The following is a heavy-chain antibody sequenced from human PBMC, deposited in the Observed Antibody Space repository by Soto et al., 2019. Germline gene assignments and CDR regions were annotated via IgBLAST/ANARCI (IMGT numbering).Heavy chain of an antibody. J-gene: IGHJ3*01. CDR3: ATDQVLVGLIRFAFDV. CDR1: GHSLTELS. Sequence: GASVKVSCKVSGHSLTELSMHWLRRGPGKGLEWMGGFDPADGETVYAQRFQGRVTMTEDTSTDTAYMELSSLRSEDTAVYYCATDQVLVGLIRFAFDVWGQGTMVTVSS. V-gene: IGHV1-24*01. CDR2: FDPADGET. D-gene: IGHD6-6*01.